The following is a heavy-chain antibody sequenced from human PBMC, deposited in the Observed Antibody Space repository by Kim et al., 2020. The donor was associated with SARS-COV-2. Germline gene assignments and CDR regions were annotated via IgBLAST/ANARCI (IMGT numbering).Heavy chain of an antibody. J-gene: IGHJ4*02. D-gene: IGHD2-2*01. Sequence: GVSLRLSCAASGFTFDDYAMHWVRQAPGKGLEWVSGISWNSGSIGYADSVKGRFTISRDNAKNSLYLQMNSLRAEDTALYYCAKDIAGGCSSTSCYGGLDYWGQGTLVTVSS. CDR3: AKDIAGGCSSTSCYGGLDY. V-gene: IGHV3-9*01. CDR2: ISWNSGSI. CDR1: GFTFDDYA.